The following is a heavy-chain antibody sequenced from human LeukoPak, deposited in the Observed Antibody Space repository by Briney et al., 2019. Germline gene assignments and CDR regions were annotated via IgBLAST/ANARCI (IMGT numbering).Heavy chain of an antibody. J-gene: IGHJ3*02. D-gene: IGHD4-17*01. CDR3: ATPFGDYILNSFDI. V-gene: IGHV3-23*01. Sequence: GGSLRLSCAASGFTLSSYAMSWVRQAPRKGLEWVSAISGSGGSTYYADSVKGRFTISRDNSKNTLYLQMNSLRAEDAAVYYCATPFGDYILNSFDIWGQGTMVTVSS. CDR2: ISGSGGST. CDR1: GFTLSSYA.